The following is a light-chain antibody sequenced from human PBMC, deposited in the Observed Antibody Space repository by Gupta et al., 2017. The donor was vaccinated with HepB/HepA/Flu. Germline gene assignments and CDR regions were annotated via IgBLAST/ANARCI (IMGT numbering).Light chain of an antibody. CDR3: QNDNSFPFT. Sequence: DIQMTQSPASLSASVGDRVTITCRASHDVGTYLAWYRQKPGKVPEVLIFAASTLQSGVPSRFSGSGSGTYFTLTISNLQPDDFATYYCQNDNSFPFTFGHGTTLDIK. CDR2: AAS. J-gene: IGKJ3*01. V-gene: IGKV1-27*01. CDR1: HDVGTY.